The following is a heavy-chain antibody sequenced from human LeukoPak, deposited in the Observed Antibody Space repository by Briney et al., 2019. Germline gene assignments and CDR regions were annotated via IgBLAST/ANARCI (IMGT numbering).Heavy chain of an antibody. V-gene: IGHV4-59*03. CDR1: GGSISSYY. J-gene: IGHJ4*02. CDR3: ATGVHGITAAGDYYFDY. D-gene: IGHD6-13*01. Sequence: KTSETLSLTCTVSGGSISSYYWSWIRQPPGKGLEWIGYIYYSGSTNYNPSLKTRVTMSVDTSNNQFSLKLSSVTAADTTVYYCATGVHGITAAGDYYFDYWGQGTLVTVSS. CDR2: IYYSGST.